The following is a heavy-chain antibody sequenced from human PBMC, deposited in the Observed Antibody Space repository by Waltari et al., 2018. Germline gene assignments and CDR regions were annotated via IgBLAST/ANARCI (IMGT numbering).Heavy chain of an antibody. Sequence: EVQLVESGGGLVQPGGYLRLSCAASGFTFSSYWMSWVRQAPGKGLEWVANIKQDGSEKYYVDSVKGRFTISRDNAKNSLYLQMNSLRAEDTAVYYCASGPMMVQGRGAFDIWGQGTMVTVSS. CDR3: ASGPMMVQGRGAFDI. J-gene: IGHJ3*02. CDR1: GFTFSSYW. CDR2: IKQDGSEK. D-gene: IGHD3-10*01. V-gene: IGHV3-7*01.